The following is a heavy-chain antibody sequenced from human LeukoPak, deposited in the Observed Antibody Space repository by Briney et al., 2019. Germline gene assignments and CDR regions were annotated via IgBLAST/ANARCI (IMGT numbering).Heavy chain of an antibody. V-gene: IGHV4-34*01. J-gene: IGHJ6*03. CDR2: INHSGST. CDR3: VRRGYYYYYMDV. CDR1: GGSFSGYY. Sequence: PSETLSLTCAVYGGSFSGYYWSWIRQPPGKGLEWIGEINHSGSTNYNPSLKSRVTISVDTSKNQFSLKLSSVTAADTAVYYCVRRGYYYYYMDVWGKGTTVTVSS.